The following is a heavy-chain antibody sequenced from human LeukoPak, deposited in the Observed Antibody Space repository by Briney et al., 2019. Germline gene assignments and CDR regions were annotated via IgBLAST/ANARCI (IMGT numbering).Heavy chain of an antibody. Sequence: GGSLRLSCAASGLIFSDAWMGWVRQAPGKGLEWVGRIANKINSERKDYAAPVRGRFSISRDDSENTLYLQMNGLQTEDTGVYYCTTGGQQMESSGSDFWGRGTPVTVSS. J-gene: IGHJ4*02. CDR3: TTGGQQMESSGSDF. CDR2: IANKINSERK. CDR1: GLIFSDAW. V-gene: IGHV3-15*04. D-gene: IGHD6-13*01.